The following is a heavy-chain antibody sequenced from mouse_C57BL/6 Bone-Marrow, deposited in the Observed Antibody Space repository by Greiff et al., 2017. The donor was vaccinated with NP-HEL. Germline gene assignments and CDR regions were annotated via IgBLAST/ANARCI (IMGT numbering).Heavy chain of an antibody. CDR3: ARLGCGNYRITGAMDY. CDR2: IYPRSGNT. D-gene: IGHD2-1*01. CDR1: GYTFTSYG. Sequence: VQRVESGAELARPGASVKLSCKASGYTFTSYGISWVKQRTGQGLEWIGEIYPRSGNTYYNEKFKGKATLTADKSSSTAYMELRSLTSEDSAVYFCARLGCGNYRITGAMDYWGQGTSVTVSS. J-gene: IGHJ4*01. V-gene: IGHV1-81*01.